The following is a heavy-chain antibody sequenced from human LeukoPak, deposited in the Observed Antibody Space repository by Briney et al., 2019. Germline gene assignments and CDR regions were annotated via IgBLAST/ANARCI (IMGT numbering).Heavy chain of an antibody. V-gene: IGHV3-48*04. CDR2: ISSSGSTI. J-gene: IGHJ4*02. Sequence: GGSLRLSCAASGFTFSSYGMHWVRQAPGKGLEWVSYISSSGSTIYYADSVKGRFTISRDNAKNSLYLQMNSLRAEDTAVYYCARVDGYSYGSGDYWGQGTLVTVSS. CDR1: GFTFSSYG. CDR3: ARVDGYSYGSGDY. D-gene: IGHD5-18*01.